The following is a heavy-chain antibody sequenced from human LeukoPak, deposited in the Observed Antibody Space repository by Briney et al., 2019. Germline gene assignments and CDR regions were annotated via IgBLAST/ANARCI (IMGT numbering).Heavy chain of an antibody. V-gene: IGHV1-24*01. Sequence: ASVKVSCKVSGYSLPELSIHWVRQAPGKGLEWMGGIDPEDGETLYAQNLQGRVTMTEDTSTDTAYMELSSLRSEDAAVYYGATVWGGSSGGFDYWGQGTLVTVSS. D-gene: IGHD2-15*01. CDR2: IDPEDGET. J-gene: IGHJ4*02. CDR3: ATVWGGSSGGFDY. CDR1: GYSLPELS.